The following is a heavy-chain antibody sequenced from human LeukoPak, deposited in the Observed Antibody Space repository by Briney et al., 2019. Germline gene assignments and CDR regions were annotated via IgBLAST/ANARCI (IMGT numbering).Heavy chain of an antibody. V-gene: IGHV3-7*01. J-gene: IGHJ6*02. CDR1: GFTFSSVDYW. CDR3: AKDRLGSYYYGMDV. CDR2: IKYDGSQK. Sequence: GGSLRLSCAASGFTFSSVDYWMTWVRQAPGKGLEWVANIKYDGSQKYYVDSVKDRFTISRDNAKNSLYLQMNSLRAEDTAVYYCAKDRLGSYYYGMDVWGQGTTVTVSS. D-gene: IGHD7-27*01.